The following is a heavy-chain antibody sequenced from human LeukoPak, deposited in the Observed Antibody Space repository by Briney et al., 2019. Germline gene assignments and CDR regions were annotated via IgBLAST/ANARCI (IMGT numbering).Heavy chain of an antibody. V-gene: IGHV3-23*01. J-gene: IGHJ4*02. D-gene: IGHD2-15*01. Sequence: GGSLRLSCAASGFTFSSYAMSWVRQAPGKGLEWVSAISGSGGSTYYADSVKGRFTISRDNAKNSLYLQMNSLRAEDSAVYYCARGTIGGYCSGASCYPDCWGQGTLVTVSS. CDR3: ARGTIGGYCSGASCYPDC. CDR2: ISGSGGST. CDR1: GFTFSSYA.